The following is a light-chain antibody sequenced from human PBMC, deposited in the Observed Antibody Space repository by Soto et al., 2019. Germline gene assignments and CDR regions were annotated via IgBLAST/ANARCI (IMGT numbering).Light chain of an antibody. CDR2: DVS. CDR3: QQYKSYSGT. V-gene: IGKV1-5*01. CDR1: QSVSGW. J-gene: IGKJ1*01. Sequence: DIQMTQSPSALFASVGDRVTITCRASQSVSGWLAWYQQKPGKAPKLLIYDVSSLERGVPSRFSGSGSGTEFTLTISGLHPDDFATYYCQQYKSYSGTFGPGTKVDIK.